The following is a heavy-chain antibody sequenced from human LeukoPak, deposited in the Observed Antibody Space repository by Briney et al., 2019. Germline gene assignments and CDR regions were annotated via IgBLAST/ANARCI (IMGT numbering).Heavy chain of an antibody. Sequence: GGSLRLSCAASGFTFDDYAMHWVRQAPGKGLEWVANINQDGSAKYSVSSVKGRFTISRDNAKNSLYLQMNSLRAEDTGVYYCATSSDAPANMWGQGTLVTVS. CDR2: INQDGSAK. CDR3: ATSSDAPANM. D-gene: IGHD1-14*01. V-gene: IGHV3-7*01. CDR1: GFTFDDYA. J-gene: IGHJ4*02.